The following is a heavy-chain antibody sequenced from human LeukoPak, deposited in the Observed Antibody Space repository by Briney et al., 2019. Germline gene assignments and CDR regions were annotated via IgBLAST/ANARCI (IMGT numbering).Heavy chain of an antibody. D-gene: IGHD6-13*01. V-gene: IGHV4-34*01. CDR1: GGSFSGYY. CDR2: IYHNGIT. CDR3: AKLPGTNAY. Sequence: SETLSLTCGVSGGSFSGYYWSWIRPPPGKGLEWIGEIYHNGITNYNPSLKSRVSISADTSKKQFSLRLSGVTVADTAVYYCAKLPGTNAYWGQGTLVTVSS. J-gene: IGHJ4*02.